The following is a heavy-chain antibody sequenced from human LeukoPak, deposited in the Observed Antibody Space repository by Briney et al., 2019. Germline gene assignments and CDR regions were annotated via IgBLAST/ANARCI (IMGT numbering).Heavy chain of an antibody. CDR1: GFNVSDNY. V-gene: IGHV3-53*01. CDR2: IYSGETT. D-gene: IGHD4-23*01. CDR3: ARRAGGYSHPYDY. J-gene: IGHJ4*02. Sequence: QAGGSLRLSCAVSGFNVSDNYMSWVRQAPGKGLEWVSLIYSGETTLYADSVKGRFTISRDISKNTLYLQMNSLGAEDTAMYYCARRAGGYSHPYDYWGQGILVTVSS.